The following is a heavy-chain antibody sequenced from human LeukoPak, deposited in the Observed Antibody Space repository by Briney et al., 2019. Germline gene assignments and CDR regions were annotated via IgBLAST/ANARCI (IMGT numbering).Heavy chain of an antibody. CDR2: IRSDGTA. Sequence: GGSLRLSCAASGFAFSDYWMNWVRQAPGKGLVRVSQIRSDGTAIYADSVRGRFTVSRDNAQNRLYLQMNSLRAEDTAVYYCARDNFYKTDYWGQGTLVTVSS. D-gene: IGHD2/OR15-2a*01. J-gene: IGHJ4*02. CDR1: GFAFSDYW. V-gene: IGHV3-74*01. CDR3: ARDNFYKTDY.